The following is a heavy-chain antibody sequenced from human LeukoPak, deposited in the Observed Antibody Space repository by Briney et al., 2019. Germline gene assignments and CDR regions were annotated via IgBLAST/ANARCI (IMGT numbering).Heavy chain of an antibody. CDR2: IYYSGST. Sequence: SETLSLTCTVSGGSISSYYWGWIRRPPGKGLEWIANIYYSGSTYYNPSLKSRVTISEHTSENQFSLKLSSVTAADTAVYYCARGPRNFDYWGQGTLVIVSS. J-gene: IGHJ4*02. CDR3: ARGPRNFDY. CDR1: GGSISSYY. V-gene: IGHV4-39*07.